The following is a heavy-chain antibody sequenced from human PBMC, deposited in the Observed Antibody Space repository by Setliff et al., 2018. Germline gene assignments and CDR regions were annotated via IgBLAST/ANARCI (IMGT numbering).Heavy chain of an antibody. V-gene: IGHV3-23*01. D-gene: IGHD1-7*01. J-gene: IGHJ4*02. Sequence: GSLRLSCAASGFTFNTYAMSWVRQPPGKGLEWVSSISDTALGIYYADSVRGRFTISRDNSKKTLYLQMNSLRAEDTAVYYCAKPQVELRWGFESWGQGTPVTVSS. CDR2: ISDTALGI. CDR1: GFTFNTYA. CDR3: AKPQVELRWGFES.